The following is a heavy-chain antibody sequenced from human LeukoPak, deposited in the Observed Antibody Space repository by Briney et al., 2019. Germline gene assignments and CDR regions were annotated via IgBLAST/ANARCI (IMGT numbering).Heavy chain of an antibody. CDR3: ARSGPTYCSGGSCYWFDP. J-gene: IGHJ5*02. CDR1: GYSISSGYY. CDR2: IYTSGST. V-gene: IGHV4-4*07. D-gene: IGHD2-15*01. Sequence: SETLSLTCTVSGYSISSGYYWGWIRQPAGRGLEWIGRIYTSGSTNYNPSLKSRVTMSVDTSKNQFSLKLSSVTAAHTPVYYCARSGPTYCSGGSCYWFDPWGQGTLVTVSS.